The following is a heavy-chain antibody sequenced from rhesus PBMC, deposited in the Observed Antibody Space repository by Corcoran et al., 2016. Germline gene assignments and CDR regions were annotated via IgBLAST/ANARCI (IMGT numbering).Heavy chain of an antibody. CDR1: GYSISSGYY. V-gene: IGHV4-99*01. CDR2: ISGNSGGT. Sequence: QVQLQESGPGLVKPSETLSLPCAVSGYSISSGYYWGWIRQPPGKGLEYIGDISGNSGGTYCNPSFKSRVTRSKNTSKNQFSLKLSYVTAADTAVYYGARGCSGYYFDYWGQGVLVTVSS. D-gene: IGHD5-42*01. J-gene: IGHJ4*01. CDR3: ARGCSGYYFDY.